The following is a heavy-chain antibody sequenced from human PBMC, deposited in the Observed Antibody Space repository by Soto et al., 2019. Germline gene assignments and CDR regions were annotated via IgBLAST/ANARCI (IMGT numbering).Heavy chain of an antibody. J-gene: IGHJ4*02. CDR2: IYHSGST. CDR3: ARERSGYYX. D-gene: IGHD3-3*01. Sequence: SDTLSLTFAVSGYSISSVYYWGWIRQPPGKGLEWIGSIYHSGSTYYNPSLKIRFTISVDTSKNQFSLKLSSVTAADTAVYYCARERSGYYXWGQVTLFTVSX. V-gene: IGHV4-38-2*02. CDR1: GYSISSVYY.